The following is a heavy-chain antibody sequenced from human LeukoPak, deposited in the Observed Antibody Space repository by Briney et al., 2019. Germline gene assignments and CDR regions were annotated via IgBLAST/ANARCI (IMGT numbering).Heavy chain of an antibody. Sequence: GGSLRLSCVASGFTFSRYAMHWVRQAPGKGLEWVAVISYDGSKKDHADSVKGRFTISRDNSKNTLYLQMNSLRAEETAVYYCARGARKGDDYGGYFDYWGQGTLVTVSS. CDR3: ARGARKGDDYGGYFDY. J-gene: IGHJ4*02. V-gene: IGHV3-30*04. D-gene: IGHD4-23*01. CDR1: GFTFSRYA. CDR2: ISYDGSKK.